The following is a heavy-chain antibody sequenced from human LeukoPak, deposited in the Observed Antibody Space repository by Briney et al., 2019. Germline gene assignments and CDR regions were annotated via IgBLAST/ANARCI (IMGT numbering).Heavy chain of an antibody. D-gene: IGHD3-10*01. J-gene: IGHJ4*02. CDR2: ISSSSYI. CDR3: ARDLPYYGSGDFDY. CDR1: GFTFSSYS. V-gene: IGHV3-21*01. Sequence: PGGSLRLSCAASGFTFSSYSMNWVRQAPGKGLEWVSSISSSSYIYYADSVKGRFTISRDNAKNSLYLQMNSLRAEDTAVYYCARDLPYYGSGDFDYWGQGTLVTVSS.